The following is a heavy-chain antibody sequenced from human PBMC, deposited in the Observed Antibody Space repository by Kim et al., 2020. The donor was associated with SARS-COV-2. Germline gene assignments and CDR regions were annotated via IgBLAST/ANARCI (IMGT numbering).Heavy chain of an antibody. D-gene: IGHD4-17*01. Sequence: GGSLRLSCAASGFTFSSYSMNWVRQAPGKGLEWVSSISSSSSYIYYADSVKGRFTISRDNAKNSLYLQMNSLRAEDTAVYYCARGSPSGDYVFSWGQGTLVTVSS. CDR2: ISSSSSYI. V-gene: IGHV3-21*01. CDR1: GFTFSSYS. CDR3: ARGSPSGDYVFS. J-gene: IGHJ5*02.